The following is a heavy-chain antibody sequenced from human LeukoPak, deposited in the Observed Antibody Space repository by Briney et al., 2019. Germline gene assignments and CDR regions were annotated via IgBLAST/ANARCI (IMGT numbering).Heavy chain of an antibody. CDR2: IRYDGSNK. D-gene: IGHD2-2*01. CDR3: AKTGYCSSTSCRPYYYYYMDV. CDR1: GFTFGSYG. J-gene: IGHJ6*03. V-gene: IGHV3-30*02. Sequence: GGSLRLSCAASGFTFGSYGMHWVRQAPGKGLEWVAFIRYDGSNKYYADSVKGRFTISRDNSKNTLYLQTNSLRAEDTAVYYCAKTGYCSSTSCRPYYYYYMDVWGKGTTVTVSS.